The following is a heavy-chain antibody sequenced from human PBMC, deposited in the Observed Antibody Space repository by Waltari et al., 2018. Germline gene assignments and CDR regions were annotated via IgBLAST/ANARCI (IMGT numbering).Heavy chain of an antibody. V-gene: IGHV3-48*04. Sequence: EVQLVESGGGLVQPGGSLRRYCAASGFTFSSYSMTWVHQDPGKGLEWVSYISSSSSTIYYADSVKGRFTISRDNAKNSLYLQMNSLRAEDTAVYYCAREIGIGAFDIWGQGTMVTVSS. D-gene: IGHD1-26*01. J-gene: IGHJ3*02. CDR1: GFTFSSYS. CDR2: ISSSSSTI. CDR3: AREIGIGAFDI.